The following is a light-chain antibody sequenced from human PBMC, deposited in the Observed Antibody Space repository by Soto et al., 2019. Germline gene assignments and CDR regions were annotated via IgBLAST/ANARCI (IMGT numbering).Light chain of an antibody. Sequence: MALSPSTMNGSVGDRATITCRASQTISSWLAWYPQKPGKAPKFLIYKASSLESGVPSRFSGSGSGTEFTLTISSLQAEDFAAYYCQQYASYPWTLGQGTNVDIK. V-gene: IGKV1-5*03. CDR2: KAS. CDR1: QTISSW. J-gene: IGKJ1*01. CDR3: QQYASYPWT.